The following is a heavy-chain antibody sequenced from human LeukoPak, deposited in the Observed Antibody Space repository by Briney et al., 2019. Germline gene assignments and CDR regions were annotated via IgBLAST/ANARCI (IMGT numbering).Heavy chain of an antibody. V-gene: IGHV3-53*01. D-gene: IGHD4-23*01. CDR2: IYSGGST. Sequence: PGGALRLSCVPSGFTVSSSYMSWVGQAPGKGVEWVSVIYSGGSTYYADSVKGRFTISRANSKHTLYLQMNSLRGQGTAVYYWARDKDSGGPGSGDGMGVRGQGTTGTRS. CDR3: ARDKDSGGPGSGDGMGV. J-gene: IGHJ6*02. CDR1: GFTVSSSY.